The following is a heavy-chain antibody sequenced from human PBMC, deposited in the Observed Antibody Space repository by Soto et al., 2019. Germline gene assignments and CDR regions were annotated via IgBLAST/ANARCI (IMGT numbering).Heavy chain of an antibody. Sequence: PSETLSLTCGISGGSIRGGPYAWSWIRQPPGKALEWIGYIYYSATTYYNPSLKSRLTISIDRPKNQFSLRLTSVTAADKAVYYCAREYEGMDVWGPGITVTVSS. V-gene: IGHV4-30-2*01. CDR1: GGSIRGGPYA. CDR3: AREYEGMDV. J-gene: IGHJ6*02. CDR2: IYYSATT. D-gene: IGHD3-3*01.